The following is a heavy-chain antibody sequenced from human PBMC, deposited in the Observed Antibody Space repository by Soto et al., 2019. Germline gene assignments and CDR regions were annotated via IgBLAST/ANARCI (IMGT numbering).Heavy chain of an antibody. Sequence: TVSYGYSVDVGGCWNLIKKHPGRGLEWIGYIYYSGNTYYNPSLESRVTISVDTSKNQFSLKLTSVTAADTAVYYCARAPYDYPAKFDPWGQGTLVTVSS. V-gene: IGHV4-31*03. CDR3: ARAPYDYPAKFDP. CDR2: IYYSGNT. CDR1: YGYSVDVGGC. J-gene: IGHJ5*02. D-gene: IGHD3-16*01.